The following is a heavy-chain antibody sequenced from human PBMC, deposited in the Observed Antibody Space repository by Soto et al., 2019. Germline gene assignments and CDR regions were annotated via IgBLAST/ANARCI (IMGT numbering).Heavy chain of an antibody. CDR1: GFTFSSYG. Sequence: GGSLRLSCAASGFTFSSYGMHWVRQAPGKGLEWVAVISYDGSNKYYADSVKGRFTISRDNSKNTLYLQMNSLRAEDTAVYYCATMGQYGDYFDYWGQGTLVTVSS. D-gene: IGHD4-17*01. J-gene: IGHJ4*02. V-gene: IGHV3-30*03. CDR2: ISYDGSNK. CDR3: ATMGQYGDYFDY.